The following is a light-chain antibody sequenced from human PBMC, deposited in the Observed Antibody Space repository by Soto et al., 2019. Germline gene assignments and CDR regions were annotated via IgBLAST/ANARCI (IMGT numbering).Light chain of an antibody. CDR3: RVWDSSSDHAV. CDR2: YDS. Sequence: SYELTQPPSVSVAPGKTARITCGGNNIGSKSVHWYQQKPGQAPVLVIYYDSDRPSGIPERFSGSNSGNTATLTISRVEAGEEADYYCRVWDSSSDHAVFGGGTQLTA. J-gene: IGLJ7*02. V-gene: IGLV3-21*04. CDR1: NIGSKS.